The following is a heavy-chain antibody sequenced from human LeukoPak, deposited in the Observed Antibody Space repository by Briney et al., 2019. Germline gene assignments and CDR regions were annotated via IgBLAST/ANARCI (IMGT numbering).Heavy chain of an antibody. CDR2: IYHSGST. CDR3: ARGPYYDFWSGYSYYYYGMDV. CDR1: GGSISSGGYS. D-gene: IGHD3-3*01. V-gene: IGHV4-30-2*01. Sequence: SQTLSLTCAVSGGSISSGGYSWSWIRQPPGKGLEWIGYIYHSGSTYYNPSLKSRVTISVDRPKNQFSLKLSSVTAADTAVYYCARGPYYDFWSGYSYYYYGMDVWGQGTTVTVSS. J-gene: IGHJ6*02.